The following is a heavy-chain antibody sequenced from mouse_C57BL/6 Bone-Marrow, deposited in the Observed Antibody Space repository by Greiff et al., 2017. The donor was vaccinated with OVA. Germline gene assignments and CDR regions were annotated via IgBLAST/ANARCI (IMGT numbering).Heavy chain of an antibody. CDR3: ARMDGYYSMDY. CDR2: ISSGSSTI. CDR1: GFTFSDYG. Sequence: EVKLVESGGGLVKPGGSLKLSCAASGFTFSDYGMHWVRQAPEKGLEWVAYISSGSSTIYYADTVKGRFTISRDNATNTLFLQMTSLRSEDTAMYYCARMDGYYSMDYWGQGTSVTVSS. V-gene: IGHV5-17*01. J-gene: IGHJ4*01. D-gene: IGHD2-3*01.